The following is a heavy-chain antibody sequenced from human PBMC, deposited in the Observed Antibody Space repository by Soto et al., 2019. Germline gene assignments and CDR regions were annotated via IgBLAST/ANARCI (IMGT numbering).Heavy chain of an antibody. CDR1: GGSISSGGYY. CDR3: ARDSRLDYGGNSAIEY. D-gene: IGHD4-17*01. CDR2: IYYSGST. V-gene: IGHV4-31*03. J-gene: IGHJ4*02. Sequence: SETLSLTCTVSGGSISSGGYYWSWIRQHPGKGLEWIGYIYYSGSTYYNPSLKSRVTISVDTSKNQFSLKLSSVTAADTAVYYCARDSRLDYGGNSAIEYWGQGTLVTVSS.